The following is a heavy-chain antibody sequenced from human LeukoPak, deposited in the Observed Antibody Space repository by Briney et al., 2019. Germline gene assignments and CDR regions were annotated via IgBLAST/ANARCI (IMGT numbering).Heavy chain of an antibody. V-gene: IGHV1-2*02. J-gene: IGHJ5*02. CDR1: GYTFTGYY. CDR2: INPNSGGT. Sequence: ASVKVSCKASGYTFTGYYMHWVRQAPGQGLEWMGWINPNSGGTNYAQKFQGRVTMTRDTSISTAYMELSRLGSDDTAVYYCAGAFPPRWSSRGFDPWGQGTLVTVSS. D-gene: IGHD4-23*01. CDR3: AGAFPPRWSSRGFDP.